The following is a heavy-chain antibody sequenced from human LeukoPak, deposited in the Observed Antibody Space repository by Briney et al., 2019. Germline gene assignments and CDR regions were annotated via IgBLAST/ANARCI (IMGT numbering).Heavy chain of an antibody. V-gene: IGHV1-69*13. CDR2: IIPIFGTA. Sequence: ASVTVSCTASGGTFSSYAISWVRQAPGQGLEWMGGIIPIFGTANYAQKFQGRVTITADESTSTAYMELSSLRSKDTAVYYCARAEGPLGDYGDYEGWFDPWGQGTLVTVSS. J-gene: IGHJ5*02. CDR3: ARAEGPLGDYGDYEGWFDP. CDR1: GGTFSSYA. D-gene: IGHD4-17*01.